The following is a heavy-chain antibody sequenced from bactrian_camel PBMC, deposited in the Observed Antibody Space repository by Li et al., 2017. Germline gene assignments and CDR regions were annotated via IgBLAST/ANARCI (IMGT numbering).Heavy chain of an antibody. CDR1: AYTTGC. V-gene: IGHV3S53*01. CDR3: APDAGQSRCSAGFCYCA. J-gene: IGHJ4*01. D-gene: IGHD2*01. CDR2: ISIGGKT. Sequence: HVQLVESGGDSVQPGGSLRLSCEGSAYTTGCMGWFRQAPGHECEMVSRISIGGKTDYADSVKGRFTISQDNAQNTLYLQMSSLKPEDTAIYYCAPDAGQSRCSAGFCYCAWGEGTQVTVS.